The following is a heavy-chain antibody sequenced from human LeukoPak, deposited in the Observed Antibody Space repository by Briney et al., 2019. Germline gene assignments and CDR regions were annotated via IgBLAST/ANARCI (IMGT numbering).Heavy chain of an antibody. V-gene: IGHV4-39*01. D-gene: IGHD2-21*02. CDR1: GGSISSSSYY. CDR3: ARRAPFYCGGDCYYFDY. CDR2: SYYSGST. Sequence: SETLSLTCTVSGGSISSSSYYWGWIRQPPGKGLEWIGSSYYSGSTYYNPSLKSRVTISVDTSKNQFSLKLSAVTAADTAVYYCARRAPFYCGGDCYYFDYWGQGTLVTVSS. J-gene: IGHJ4*02.